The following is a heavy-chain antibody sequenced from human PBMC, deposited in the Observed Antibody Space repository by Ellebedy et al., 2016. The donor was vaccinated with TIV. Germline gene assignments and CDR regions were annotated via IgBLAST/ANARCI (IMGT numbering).Heavy chain of an antibody. CDR2: VNGGGGGT. CDR1: GFSVTSYA. J-gene: IGHJ4*02. CDR3: AKDNYYDTSGYYLAYFDN. D-gene: IGHD3-22*01. Sequence: GGSLRLXCATSGFSVTSYAISWVRQAPGKGLEWVSAVNGGGGGTTYANSVKGRFIISRDLSKNTLYLQMNSLRAEDTAVYYCAKDNYYDTSGYYLAYFDNWGQGTLVTVSS. V-gene: IGHV3-23*01.